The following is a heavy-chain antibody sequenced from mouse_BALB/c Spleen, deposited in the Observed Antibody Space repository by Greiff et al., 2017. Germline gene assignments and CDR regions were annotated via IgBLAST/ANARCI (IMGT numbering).Heavy chain of an antibody. V-gene: IGHV1-87*01. Sequence: QVQLKESGAELARPGASVKLSCKASGYTFTSYWMQWVKQRPGQGLEWIGAIYPGDGDTRYTQKFKGKATLTADKSSSTAYMQLSSLASEDSAVYYCARSDYRYDVAYWGQGTLVTVSA. CDR2: IYPGDGDT. CDR1: GYTFTSYW. CDR3: ARSDYRYDVAY. D-gene: IGHD2-14*01. J-gene: IGHJ3*01.